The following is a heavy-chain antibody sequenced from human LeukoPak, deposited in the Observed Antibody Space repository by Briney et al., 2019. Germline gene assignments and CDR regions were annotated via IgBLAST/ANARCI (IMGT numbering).Heavy chain of an antibody. CDR2: IYYSGST. D-gene: IGHD4-17*01. J-gene: IGHJ2*01. CDR1: GGSISSGGYY. CDR3: ARLRDYGYWYFDL. Sequence: PSQTLSLTCTVSGGSISSGGYYWSWIRQHPGKGLEWIGYIYYSGSTYYNPSLKSRITISVDTSKNQFSLKLSSVTAADTAVYYCARLRDYGYWYFDLWGRGTLVTVSS. V-gene: IGHV4-31*03.